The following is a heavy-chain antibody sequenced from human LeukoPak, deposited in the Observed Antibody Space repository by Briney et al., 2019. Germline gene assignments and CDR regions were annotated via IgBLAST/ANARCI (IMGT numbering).Heavy chain of an antibody. CDR1: GGPFSDHS. V-gene: IGHV4-34*01. D-gene: IGHD1-26*01. Sequence: NSSETLSLTCAVYGGPFSDHSWSWIRQRPGAGLEWIGEVHRGGSANYHPSLKSRVTISIDTSKNHFSLQMKSATAADTSLYYCARGHLRSGDFLGFDAWGQGTLVTVSS. J-gene: IGHJ4*02. CDR2: VHRGGSA. CDR3: ARGHLRSGDFLGFDA.